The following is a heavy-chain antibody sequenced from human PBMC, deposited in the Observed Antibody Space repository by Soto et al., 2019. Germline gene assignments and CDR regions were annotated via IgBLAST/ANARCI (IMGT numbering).Heavy chain of an antibody. J-gene: IGHJ6*02. CDR2: INHSGST. CDR3: ARGSPRAQPLNYDSSDYYYGMDV. CDR1: GGSFSGYY. V-gene: IGHV4-34*01. Sequence: KPSETLSITCAVYGGSFSGYYWSWIRQPPGKGLEWIGEINHSGSTNYNPSLKSRVTISVDTSKNQFSLKLSSVTAADTAVYYCARGSPRAQPLNYDSSDYYYGMDVWGQGTTVTVSS. D-gene: IGHD3-22*01.